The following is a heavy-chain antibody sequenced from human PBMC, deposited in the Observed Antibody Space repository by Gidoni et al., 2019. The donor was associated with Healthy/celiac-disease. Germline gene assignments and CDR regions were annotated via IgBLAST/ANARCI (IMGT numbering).Heavy chain of an antibody. D-gene: IGHD2-21*02. CDR3: ARDWGVVVTAIQGWNAFDI. CDR1: GFTFSSYS. CDR2: ISSSSSYI. V-gene: IGHV3-21*01. J-gene: IGHJ3*02. Sequence: EVQLVESGGGLVTPGGSLRLSCAASGFTFSSYSMNWVRQAPGKGLEWVSSISSSSSYIYYADSVKGRFTISRDNAKNSLYLQMNSLRAEDTAVYYCARDWGVVVTAIQGWNAFDIWGQGTMVTVSS.